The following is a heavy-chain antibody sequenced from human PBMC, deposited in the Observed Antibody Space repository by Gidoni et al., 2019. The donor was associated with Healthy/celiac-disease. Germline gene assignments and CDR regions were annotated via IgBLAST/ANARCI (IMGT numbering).Heavy chain of an antibody. Sequence: QVQLQESGPGLVKPSETLSLTCTVSGGSISSYYWSWIRQPPGKGLEWLGYIYYSGSTNYNPSLKSRVTISVDTSKNQFSLKLSSVTAADTAVYYCARRGGNRDFDYWGQGTLVTVSS. J-gene: IGHJ4*02. CDR3: ARRGGNRDFDY. V-gene: IGHV4-59*01. CDR1: GGSISSYY. D-gene: IGHD3-16*01. CDR2: IYYSGST.